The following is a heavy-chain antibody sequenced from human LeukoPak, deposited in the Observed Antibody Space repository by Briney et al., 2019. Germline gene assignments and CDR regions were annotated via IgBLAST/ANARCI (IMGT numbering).Heavy chain of an antibody. D-gene: IGHD3-9*01. CDR1: GFTFSSYG. J-gene: IGHJ4*02. V-gene: IGHV3-30*18. Sequence: GRSLRLSCAASGFTFSSYGMHWVRQAPGKGLEWVAVISYDGSNKYYADSVKGRFTISRDNSKNTLYLQVNSLRAEDTAVYYCAKDQEARYFDWTFDYWGQGTLVTVSS. CDR2: ISYDGSNK. CDR3: AKDQEARYFDWTFDY.